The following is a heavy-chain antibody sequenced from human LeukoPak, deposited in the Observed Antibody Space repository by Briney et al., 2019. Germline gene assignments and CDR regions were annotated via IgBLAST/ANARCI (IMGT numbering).Heavy chain of an antibody. Sequence: QAGGSLSLSCAASGFTFSHHAMHWVRRSPGKGLEWAAVISYDGNNKYYANSVKGRFTISRDNPKNSLYLQMNSLRAEDTAVYYCARSFCINGVCYQSAFDIWGQGTMVTVSS. V-gene: IGHV3-30*03. CDR3: ARSFCINGVCYQSAFDI. CDR1: GFTFSHHA. J-gene: IGHJ3*02. D-gene: IGHD2-8*01. CDR2: ISYDGNNK.